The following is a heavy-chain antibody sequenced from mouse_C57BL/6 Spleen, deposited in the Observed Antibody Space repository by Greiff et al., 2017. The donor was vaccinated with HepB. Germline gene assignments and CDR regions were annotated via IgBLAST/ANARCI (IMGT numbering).Heavy chain of an antibody. Sequence: QVQLKESGPELVKPGASVKISCKASGYTFTDYYINWVKQRPGQGLEWIGWIFPGSGSTYYNEKFKGKATLTVDKSSSTAYMLLSSLTSEDSAVYFCARSAIRWDVGYWYFDVWGTGTTVTVSS. D-gene: IGHD4-1*01. V-gene: IGHV1-75*01. CDR3: ARSAIRWDVGYWYFDV. CDR2: IFPGSGST. CDR1: GYTFTDYY. J-gene: IGHJ1*03.